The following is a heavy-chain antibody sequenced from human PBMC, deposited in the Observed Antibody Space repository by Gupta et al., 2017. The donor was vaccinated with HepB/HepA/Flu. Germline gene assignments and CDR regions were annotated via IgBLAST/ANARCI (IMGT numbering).Heavy chain of an antibody. CDR3: ARQRGYTYGLDY. CDR1: GFSFSTYA. CDR2: ISYDGTNK. J-gene: IGHJ4*02. Sequence: QVHLVDSGGGVVQPGKSLRLSCAVSGFSFSTYAMHWVRQAPGKGLEWVAVISYDGTNKYYADSVKGRFTISRDSSKNTLSLQMNSLRAEDTAVYFCARQRGYTYGLDYWGQGTLVTVSS. D-gene: IGHD5-18*01. V-gene: IGHV3-33*05.